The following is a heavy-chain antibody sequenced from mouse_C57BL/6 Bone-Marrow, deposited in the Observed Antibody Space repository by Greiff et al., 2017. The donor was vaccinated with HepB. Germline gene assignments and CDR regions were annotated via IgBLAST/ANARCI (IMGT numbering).Heavy chain of an antibody. CDR1: GYTFTNYW. J-gene: IGHJ2*01. CDR2: IYPGGGYT. D-gene: IGHD2-3*01. V-gene: IGHV1-63*01. CDR3: ARGEGWLLPSYFDY. Sequence: VQLQQSGAELVRPGTSVKLSCKASGYTFTNYWIGWAKQRPGHGLEWIGDIYPGGGYTNYNEKFKGKATLTADKSSSTAYMQFSSLTSEDAAIYCWARGEGWLLPSYFDYGGQGTTLTVSA.